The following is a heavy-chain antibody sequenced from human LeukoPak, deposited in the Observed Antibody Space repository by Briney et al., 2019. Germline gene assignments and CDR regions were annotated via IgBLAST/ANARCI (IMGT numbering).Heavy chain of an antibody. Sequence: ASVKVSCKASGYTFTGYYMHWVRQAPGQGLEWMGWTNPNSGGTNYAQKFQGRVTMTRDTSIRTAYLDLSRLKSDDTAMYYCARVGQYGSGSYLVYWGQGTLVTVSS. CDR2: TNPNSGGT. CDR1: GYTFTGYY. V-gene: IGHV1-2*02. D-gene: IGHD3-10*01. CDR3: ARVGQYGSGSYLVY. J-gene: IGHJ4*02.